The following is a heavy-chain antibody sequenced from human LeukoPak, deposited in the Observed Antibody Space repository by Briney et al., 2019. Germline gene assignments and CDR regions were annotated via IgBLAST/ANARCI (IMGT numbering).Heavy chain of an antibody. J-gene: IGHJ4*02. CDR1: GFTFSSYA. CDR2: ISGSGGST. Sequence: GGSLRLSCAASGFTFSSYAMSWVRQAPGKWLEWVSAISGSGGSTYYADSVKGRFTISRDNSKNTLYLQMNSLRAEDTAVYYCAKDTQIVVATPGDYWGQGTLVTVSS. V-gene: IGHV3-23*01. D-gene: IGHD3-22*01. CDR3: AKDTQIVVATPGDY.